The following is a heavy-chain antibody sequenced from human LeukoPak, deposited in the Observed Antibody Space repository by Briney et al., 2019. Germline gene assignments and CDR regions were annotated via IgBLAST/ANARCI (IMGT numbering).Heavy chain of an antibody. CDR1: GFTFSSYS. V-gene: IGHV3-21*01. CDR2: ISSSSSYI. Sequence: PGGSLRLSCAASGFTFSSYSMNWVRQAPGKGLEWVSSISSSSSYIYYADSVKGRFTISRDNAKNSLYLQMNSLRAEDTAVYYCARDRGDEPKGLRTPFDYWGQGTLVTVSS. D-gene: IGHD3-10*01. CDR3: ARDRGDEPKGLRTPFDY. J-gene: IGHJ4*02.